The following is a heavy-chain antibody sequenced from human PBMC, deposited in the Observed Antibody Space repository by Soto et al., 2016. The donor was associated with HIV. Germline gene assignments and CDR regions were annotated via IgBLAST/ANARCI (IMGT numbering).Heavy chain of an antibody. D-gene: IGHD4-17*01. J-gene: IGHJ4*02. Sequence: EVQLVESGGGLVKPGGSLRLSCAVSGFTFSSYSMNWVRQAPGKGLEWVSSISSSSTYIYYADSVKGRFTISRDNTKNSPYLQMNSLRAEDTAVYYCARAGSRRGTTTYFDYWGQGTLVTVSS. CDR2: ISSSSTYI. CDR3: ARAGSRRGTTTYFDY. V-gene: IGHV3-21*01. CDR1: GFTFSSYS.